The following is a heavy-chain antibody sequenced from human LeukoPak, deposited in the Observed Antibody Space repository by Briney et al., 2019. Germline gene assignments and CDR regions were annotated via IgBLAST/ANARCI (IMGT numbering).Heavy chain of an antibody. CDR3: AKAHIGSGSVYYLDY. D-gene: IGHD3-10*01. V-gene: IGHV3-23*01. J-gene: IGHJ4*02. CDR2: ITGTGGST. Sequence: GGSLRLSCTASGFTFSSYAMGWVRQAPGKGLEWFSIITGTGGSTYYADSVKGRFTISRDNSKNTLSLQMNSLRAADTAVYYCAKAHIGSGSVYYLDYWGQGTLVTVSS. CDR1: GFTFSSYA.